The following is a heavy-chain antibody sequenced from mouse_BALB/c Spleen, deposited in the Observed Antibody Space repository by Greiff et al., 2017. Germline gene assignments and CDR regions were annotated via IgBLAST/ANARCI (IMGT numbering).Heavy chain of an antibody. Sequence: DVLLVESGGGLVKPGGSLKLSCAASGFTFSSYAMSWVRQTPEKRLEWVASISSGGSTYYPDSVMGRFTISRDNARNILYLQMSSLRSEDTAMYYCENSLLRVGYYFAYWGQGTTLTVSS. V-gene: IGHV5-6-5*01. J-gene: IGHJ2*01. D-gene: IGHD1-2*01. CDR3: ENSLLRVGYYFAY. CDR1: GFTFSSYA. CDR2: ISSGGST.